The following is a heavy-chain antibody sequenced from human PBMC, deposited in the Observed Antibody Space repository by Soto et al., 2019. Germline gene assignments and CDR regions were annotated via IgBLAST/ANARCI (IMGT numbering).Heavy chain of an antibody. CDR1: GYSFTNYW. CDR3: TLSYGDSYYYYYGMDV. D-gene: IGHD4-17*01. Sequence: PGESLKISCKGSGYSFTNYWIGWVRQMPGKGLEWMGIIYPGDSDSRYSPSFQGQVSISADKSTSTAYLQWSSLKASDTAMYYCTLSYGDSYYYYYGMDVWGQGTTVTVSS. V-gene: IGHV5-51*01. CDR2: IYPGDSDS. J-gene: IGHJ6*02.